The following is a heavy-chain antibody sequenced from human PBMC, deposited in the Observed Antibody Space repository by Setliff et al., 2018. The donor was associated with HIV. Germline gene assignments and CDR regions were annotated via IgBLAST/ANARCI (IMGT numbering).Heavy chain of an antibody. CDR3: TRDRRFPFDY. V-gene: IGHV3-49*04. Sequence: GGSLRLSCTASGFTFGDYAMSWVRQAPGKGLEWVGFIRSKAYGGTTEYAASVKGRFTISRDDSKSIAYLQMNSLKTEDTAVYYCTRDRRFPFDYWGQGTLVTVSS. D-gene: IGHD3-16*01. CDR1: GFTFGDYA. J-gene: IGHJ4*02. CDR2: IRSKAYGGTT.